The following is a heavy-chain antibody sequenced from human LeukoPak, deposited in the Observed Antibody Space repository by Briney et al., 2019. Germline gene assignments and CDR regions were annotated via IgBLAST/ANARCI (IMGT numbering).Heavy chain of an antibody. Sequence: SETLSLTCTVSGGSISSYYWSWIRQPPGKGLEWIGYIYYSGSTNYNPSLKSRVTISVDTSKNQFSLKLSSVTAADTAVYYCARLNGDFQYFDYWGQGTLVTVSS. V-gene: IGHV4-59*01. CDR1: GGSISSYY. J-gene: IGHJ4*02. CDR2: IYYSGST. D-gene: IGHD4-17*01. CDR3: ARLNGDFQYFDY.